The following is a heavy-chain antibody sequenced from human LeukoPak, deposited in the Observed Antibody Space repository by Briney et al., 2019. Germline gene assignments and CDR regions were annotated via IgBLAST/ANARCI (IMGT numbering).Heavy chain of an antibody. CDR2: IIPILGIA. V-gene: IGHV1-69*04. J-gene: IGHJ2*01. D-gene: IGHD6-6*01. CDR3: AREYSSSSRYFDL. Sequence: ASVKVSCKASGGTFSSYAISWVRQAPGQGLEWMGRIIPILGIANYAQKFQGRVTITADESTSTAYMELSSLRSEDTAVYYCAREYSSSSRYFDLWGRGTLVTVSS. CDR1: GGTFSSYA.